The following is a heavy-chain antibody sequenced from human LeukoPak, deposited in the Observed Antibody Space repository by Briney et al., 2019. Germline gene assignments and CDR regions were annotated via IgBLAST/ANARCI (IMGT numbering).Heavy chain of an antibody. V-gene: IGHV4-59*08. D-gene: IGHD1-26*01. J-gene: IGHJ3*02. CDR3: ASLGVGATGAFDI. CDR2: IYYSGST. Sequence: SETLSLTCSGSAGSIITYYWRWLRQPPGKELEWIGYIYYSGSTNYYPPLKRRVTISVDTSKIQFSLTLSSVTAADTAVYYCASLGVGATGAFDIWGQGTMVTVSS. CDR1: AGSIITYY.